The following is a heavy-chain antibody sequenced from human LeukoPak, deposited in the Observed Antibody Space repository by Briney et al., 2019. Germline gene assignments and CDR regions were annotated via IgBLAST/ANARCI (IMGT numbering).Heavy chain of an antibody. CDR1: GFTASSNY. CDR3: AREVMAKRRAFDI. J-gene: IGHJ3*02. Sequence: GGSLRLSCAVSGFTASSNYMSWVRQAPGKGLEWVSVIYSDDRTYYADSVKGRFTISRHTSKKTLYLQMNSLTAEDTAVYYCAREVMAKRRAFDIWGQGTVVTVSS. V-gene: IGHV3-53*04. D-gene: IGHD2-8*01. CDR2: IYSDDRT.